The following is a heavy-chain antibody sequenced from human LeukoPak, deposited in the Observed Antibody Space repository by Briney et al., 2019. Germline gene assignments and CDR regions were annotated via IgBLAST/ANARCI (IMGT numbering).Heavy chain of an antibody. CDR2: IRYDGSNK. Sequence: VVSLRLSCAASGFTFSSYGMHWVRQAPGKGLEWVAFIRYDGSNKYYADSVKGRFTISRDNSKNTLYLQMNSLRAEDTAVYYCAKDLGDGYASDYWGQGTLVTVSS. J-gene: IGHJ4*02. D-gene: IGHD5-24*01. CDR3: AKDLGDGYASDY. CDR1: GFTFSSYG. V-gene: IGHV3-30*02.